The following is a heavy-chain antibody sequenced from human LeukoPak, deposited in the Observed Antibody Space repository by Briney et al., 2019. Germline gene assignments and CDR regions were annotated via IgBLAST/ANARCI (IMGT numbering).Heavy chain of an antibody. J-gene: IGHJ4*02. CDR3: ARISRDGYNSDY. Sequence: ASVKISCKAFGGTFSSYAISWVRQAPGQGLEWMGRIIPILGIANYAQKFQGRVTITADKSTSTAYMELSSLRSEDTAVYYCARISRDGYNSDYWGQGTLVTVSS. V-gene: IGHV1-69*04. CDR1: GGTFSSYA. CDR2: IIPILGIA. D-gene: IGHD5-24*01.